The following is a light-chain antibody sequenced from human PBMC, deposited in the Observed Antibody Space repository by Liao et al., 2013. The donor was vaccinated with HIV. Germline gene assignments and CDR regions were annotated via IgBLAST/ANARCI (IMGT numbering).Light chain of an antibody. CDR2: YNR. J-gene: IGLJ1*01. CDR3: QAWDSTYV. Sequence: SYELTQPPSLSVAPGKTARITCGGNNIGNKIAHWYQQRPGQAPVVVIYYNRDRPSGVPERFSGSNSGNTATLTISRVEAGDEADYYCQAWDSTYVFGTGTKVTVL. V-gene: IGLV3-21*01. CDR1: NIGNKI.